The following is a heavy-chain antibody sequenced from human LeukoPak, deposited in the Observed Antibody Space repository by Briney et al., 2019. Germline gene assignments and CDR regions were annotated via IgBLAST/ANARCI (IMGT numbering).Heavy chain of an antibody. Sequence: SETLSLTCTVSGGSISSGGYYWSWIRQHPGKGLEWIGYIYYSGSTYYNPSLKSRVTISVDTSKNQFSLKLSSVTAADTAVYYCARWVEMATPGDAFDIWGQGTMVTVSS. CDR3: ARWVEMATPGDAFDI. D-gene: IGHD5-24*01. CDR2: IYYSGST. V-gene: IGHV4-31*03. CDR1: GGSISSGGYY. J-gene: IGHJ3*02.